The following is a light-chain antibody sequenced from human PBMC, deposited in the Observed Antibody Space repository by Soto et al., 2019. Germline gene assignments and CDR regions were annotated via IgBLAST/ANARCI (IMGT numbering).Light chain of an antibody. V-gene: IGLV2-14*03. Sequence: QSVLPQPASVSGSPGQSITISCAGTSSDIGGSNYVSWYQQHPGKAPKLMIYGVSNRPSGVSNRFSGSKSGNTASLTISGLQAEDEADYFCYSSRSSSSTFYVFGTGTKVTVL. J-gene: IGLJ1*01. CDR1: SSDIGGSNY. CDR2: GVS. CDR3: YSSRSSSSTFYV.